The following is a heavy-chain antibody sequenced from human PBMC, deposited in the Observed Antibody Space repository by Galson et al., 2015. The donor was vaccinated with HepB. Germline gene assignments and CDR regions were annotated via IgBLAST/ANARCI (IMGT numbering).Heavy chain of an antibody. D-gene: IGHD3-22*01. V-gene: IGHV4-39*01. CDR3: ARFLYYDSSAFYFDY. Sequence: SETLSLTCTVSGGSVTSSSYYWSWIRQSPGKGLEWIGSIHSSGTTFYNPSHKSRVTISGDASRMQFSLTLMSVTAADTATYFCARFLYYDSSAFYFDYWGQGARVTVSS. CDR1: GGSVTSSSYY. CDR2: IHSSGTT. J-gene: IGHJ4*02.